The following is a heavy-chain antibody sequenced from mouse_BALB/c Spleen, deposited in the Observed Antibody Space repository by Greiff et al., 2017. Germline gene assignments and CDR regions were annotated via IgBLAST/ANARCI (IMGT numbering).Heavy chain of an antibody. J-gene: IGHJ2*01. V-gene: IGHV5-4*02. CDR3: AREGGNYEY. CDR2: ISDGGSYT. CDR1: GFTFSDYY. D-gene: IGHD2-1*01. Sequence: EVKVVESGGGLVKPGGSLKLSCAASGFTFSDYYMYWVRQTPEKRLEWVATISDGGSYTYYPDSVKGRFTISRDNAKNNLYLQMSSLKSEDTAMYYCAREGGNYEYWGQGTTLTVSS.